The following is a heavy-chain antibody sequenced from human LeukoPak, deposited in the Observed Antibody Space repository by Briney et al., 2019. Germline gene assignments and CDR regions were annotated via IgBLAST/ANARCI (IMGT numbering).Heavy chain of an antibody. J-gene: IGHJ5*02. Sequence: PSETLSLTCIVSSGSISGVYYWGWVRQPPGKGLEWIGSISNGGTTYYNPSLKSRVTVSLDTSRTQFSLRLNSVTAADTAVYYCARVRRFGVVIRGGFDPWGQGTLVTVSS. CDR2: ISNGGTT. CDR1: SGSISGVYY. CDR3: ARVRRFGVVIRGGFDP. V-gene: IGHV4-38-2*02. D-gene: IGHD3-3*01.